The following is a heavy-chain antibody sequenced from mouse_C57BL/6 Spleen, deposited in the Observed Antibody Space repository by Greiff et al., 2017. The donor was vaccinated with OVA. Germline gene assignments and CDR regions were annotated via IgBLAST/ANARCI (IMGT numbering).Heavy chain of an antibody. CDR1: GYTFTSYW. J-gene: IGHJ2*01. Sequence: VQLQQPGAELVRPGSSVKLSCKASGYTFTSYWMHWVKQRPIQGLEWIGNIDPSDSETHYNQKFKDKATLTVDKSSSTAYMQLSSLTSEDSAVYYCARANYYGKEGYYFDYWGQGTTLTVSS. CDR3: ARANYYGKEGYYFDY. V-gene: IGHV1-52*01. CDR2: IDPSDSET. D-gene: IGHD2-1*01.